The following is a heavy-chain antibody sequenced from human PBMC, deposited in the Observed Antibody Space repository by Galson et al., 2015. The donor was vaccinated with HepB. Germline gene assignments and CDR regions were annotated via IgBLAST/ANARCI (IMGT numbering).Heavy chain of an antibody. V-gene: IGHV3-30*18. D-gene: IGHD2-2*01. Sequence: SLRLSCAASGFTFSTSGIHWVRQAPGKGLEWVALISYDGTDKYYADSVKGRFTISRDNSQNTLFLQMNNLRAEDTAVYYCAKDRCSDTSCYAPFGYWGQGTLVTVSS. CDR2: ISYDGTDK. CDR1: GFTFSTSG. J-gene: IGHJ4*02. CDR3: AKDRCSDTSCYAPFGY.